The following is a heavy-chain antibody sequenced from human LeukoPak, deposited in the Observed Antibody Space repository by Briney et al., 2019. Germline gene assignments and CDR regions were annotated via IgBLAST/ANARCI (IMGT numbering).Heavy chain of an antibody. CDR1: GGTFSSYA. CDR2: IIPILGIA. CDR3: ARDRCSGGSCYSRTDAFDI. Sequence: SVKVSCKASGGTFSSYAISWVRQAPGQGLEWMGRIIPILGIANYAQKFQGRVTITADKSTSTAYMEPNSLRSEDTAVYYCARDRCSGGSCYSRTDAFDIWGQGTMVTVSS. V-gene: IGHV1-69*04. D-gene: IGHD2-15*01. J-gene: IGHJ3*02.